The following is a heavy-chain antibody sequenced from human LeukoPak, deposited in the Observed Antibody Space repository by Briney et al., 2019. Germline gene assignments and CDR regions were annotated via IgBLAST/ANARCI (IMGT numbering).Heavy chain of an antibody. D-gene: IGHD6-13*01. CDR3: ARGYSSSWYLEYYFDY. CDR1: GYSFTSYW. J-gene: IGHJ4*02. CDR2: IYPGDPDT. Sequence: GESLKISCKGSGYSFTSYWIGWVRQVPGKGLEWMGIIYPGDPDTRYSPSFQGQVTISADKSISTAYLQWSSLKASVTAMYYCARGYSSSWYLEYYFDYWGQGTLVTVSS. V-gene: IGHV5-51*01.